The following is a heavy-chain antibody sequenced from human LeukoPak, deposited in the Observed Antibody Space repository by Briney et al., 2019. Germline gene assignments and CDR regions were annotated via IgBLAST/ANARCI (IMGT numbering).Heavy chain of an antibody. J-gene: IGHJ3*02. CDR3: ARVNSGDYDAFDI. CDR1: GFTFSSYS. Sequence: GGSLRLSCAASGFTFSSYSMNWVRQAPGKGLEWVSYISSSSSSIYYADSVKGRFTISRDNIKNSLYLQMNSLRAEDTAVYYCARVNSGDYDAFDIWGQGTMVTVSS. D-gene: IGHD4-17*01. V-gene: IGHV3-48*01. CDR2: ISSSSSSI.